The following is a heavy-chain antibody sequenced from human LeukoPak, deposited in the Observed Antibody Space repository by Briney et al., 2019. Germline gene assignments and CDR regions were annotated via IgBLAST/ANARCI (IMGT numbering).Heavy chain of an antibody. CDR2: MYYSGGT. Sequence: SETLSLTCTVSGGSINSYYWSWIRQPPGKGLEWIGHMYYSGGTNYNPSLKSRVTISVDTSKNQFSLKLSSVTAADTAVYYCTRRCKDAYTLYCFDYWGQGTLVTVSS. D-gene: IGHD5-24*01. CDR1: GGSINSYY. CDR3: TRRCKDAYTLYCFDY. V-gene: IGHV4-59*01. J-gene: IGHJ4*02.